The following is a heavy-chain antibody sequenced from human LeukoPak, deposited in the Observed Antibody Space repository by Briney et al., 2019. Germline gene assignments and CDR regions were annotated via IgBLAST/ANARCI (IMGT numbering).Heavy chain of an antibody. V-gene: IGHV3-9*01. J-gene: IGHJ4*02. Sequence: GRSLRLSCAASGFTFDDYAMHWVRQAPGKGLEWVSGISWNSGSIGYADSVKGRFTISRDNAKNSLYLQVNSLRAEDTALYYCAKDKRGGLTGSFDYWGQGTLVTVSS. CDR1: GFTFDDYA. D-gene: IGHD1-20*01. CDR2: ISWNSGSI. CDR3: AKDKRGGLTGSFDY.